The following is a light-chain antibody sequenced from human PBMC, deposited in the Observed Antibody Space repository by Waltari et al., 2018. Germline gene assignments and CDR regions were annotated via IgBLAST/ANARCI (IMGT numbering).Light chain of an antibody. J-gene: IGLJ3*02. V-gene: IGLV4-69*01. Sequence: QRPEEGPRCLMECNGGGSHNKGDGIPERFSGSRSGAERYLTIASLQSEDEAVYSCQTGGQGTWVFGGGTKLTVL. CDR3: QTGGQGTWV. CDR2: CNGGGSH.